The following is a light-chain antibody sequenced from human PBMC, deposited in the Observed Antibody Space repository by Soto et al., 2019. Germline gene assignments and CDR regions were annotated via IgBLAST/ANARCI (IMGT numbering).Light chain of an antibody. V-gene: IGKV4-1*01. CDR3: QQYYSTPLT. J-gene: IGKJ4*01. Sequence: VMTQSPSTLAVSLGERATINCKSSQSVLYSSNNKNYLAWYQQKPGQPPKLLIYWASTRESGVPDRFSGSGSGTDFTLTISSLQAEDVAVYYCQQYYSTPLTFGGGTKVDIK. CDR1: QSVLYSSNNKNY. CDR2: WAS.